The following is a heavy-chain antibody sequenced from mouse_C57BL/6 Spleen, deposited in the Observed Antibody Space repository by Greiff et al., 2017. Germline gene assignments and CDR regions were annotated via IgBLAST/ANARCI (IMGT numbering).Heavy chain of an antibody. CDR2: IDPSDSET. Sequence: QVQLQQPGAELVRPGSSVKLSCKASGYTFTSYWMHWVKQRPIQGLEWIGNIDPSDSETHYNQKFKDKATLTVDKSSSAAYMQLSSLTSEDSAVYYCARGDGYGGDYAMDYWGQGTSVTVSS. J-gene: IGHJ4*01. D-gene: IGHD2-2*01. CDR3: ARGDGYGGDYAMDY. CDR1: GYTFTSYW. V-gene: IGHV1-52*01.